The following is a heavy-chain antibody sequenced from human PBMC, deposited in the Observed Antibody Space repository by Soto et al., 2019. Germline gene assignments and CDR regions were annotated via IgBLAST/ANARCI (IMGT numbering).Heavy chain of an antibody. V-gene: IGHV4-34*01. CDR3: ARLAMVRGVPTYGMDV. D-gene: IGHD3-10*01. CDR2: INHSGST. CDR1: GGSGWACSCCY. J-gene: IGHJ6*02. Sequence: SETLSLSCAVDGGSGWACSCCYWSWLRQPPGKGLEWIGEINHSGSTNYNPSLKSRVTISVDTSKNQFSLKLSSVTAADTAVYYCARLAMVRGVPTYGMDVWGQGTTVTVSS.